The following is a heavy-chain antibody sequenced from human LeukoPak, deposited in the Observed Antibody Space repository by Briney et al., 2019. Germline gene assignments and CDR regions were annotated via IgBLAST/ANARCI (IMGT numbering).Heavy chain of an antibody. CDR1: GYTFTGYY. D-gene: IGHD5-18*01. V-gene: IGHV1-2*06. J-gene: IGHJ6*02. Sequence: ASVKVSCKASGYTFTGYYMHWVRQAPGQGLEWMGRINPNSGGTNYAQKFQGRVTMTEDTSTDTAYMELTNLRSEDTAVYYCATVGEGYSYGYLSPRGMDVWGQGTTVTVSS. CDR3: ATVGEGYSYGYLSPRGMDV. CDR2: INPNSGGT.